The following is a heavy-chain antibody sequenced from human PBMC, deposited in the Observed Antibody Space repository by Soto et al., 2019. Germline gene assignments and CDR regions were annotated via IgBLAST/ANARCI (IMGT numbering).Heavy chain of an antibody. V-gene: IGHV3-74*01. CDR2: VDSDGSGT. CDR3: ATVFEH. CDR1: GITFSGYW. J-gene: IGHJ4*02. Sequence: EVQLVESGGGSVQPGGSLRLSCVDSGITFSGYWMHWVRQVTGKGLVWVARVDSDGSGTSYADSVKGRFNISRYNAKNTLYLQMNGLRVEDTAVYYCATVFEHWGQGIPVTVSS.